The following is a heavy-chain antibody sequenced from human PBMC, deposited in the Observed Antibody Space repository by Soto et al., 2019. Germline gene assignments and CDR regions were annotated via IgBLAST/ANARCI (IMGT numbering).Heavy chain of an antibody. CDR3: ARDSHTAMFSYYGMDV. CDR2: INPSGGST. D-gene: IGHD5-18*01. CDR1: GYTFTSYY. J-gene: IGHJ6*02. V-gene: IGHV1-46*01. Sequence: ASVKVSCKASGYTFTSYYMHWVRQAPGQGLEWMGIINPSGGSTSYAQKFQGRVTMTRDTSTSTVYMELSSLRSEDTAVYYCARDSHTAMFSYYGMDVWGQGTTVTVSS.